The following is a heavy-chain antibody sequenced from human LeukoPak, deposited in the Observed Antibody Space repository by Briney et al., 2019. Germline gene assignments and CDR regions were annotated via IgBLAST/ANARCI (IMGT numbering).Heavy chain of an antibody. J-gene: IGHJ4*02. V-gene: IGHV4-30-2*01. CDR1: GGSISSGGYS. CDR3: ARAGYSYGYGFDY. CDR2: IYHSGST. Sequence: PSQTLSLTCAVSGGSISSGGYSWSWIRQPPGKGLEWIGYIYHSGSTYYNPSLKSRVTISVDRSKNQFSLKLSSVTAADTAVYYCARAGYSYGYGFDYWAREPWSPSPQ. D-gene: IGHD5-18*01.